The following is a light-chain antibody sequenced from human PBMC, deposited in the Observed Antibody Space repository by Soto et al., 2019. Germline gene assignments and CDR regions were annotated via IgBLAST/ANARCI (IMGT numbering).Light chain of an antibody. Sequence: DIQMTQSPSSLSASVGDRVTITCRASQSISGHLNWYQKKPGKAPKVLIYGASSLQTGVPSRFSGSGFGTDYTLTIGSLQPEDFATYYCQQTSSFPRTFGQGTKVDI. CDR1: QSISGH. CDR3: QQTSSFPRT. CDR2: GAS. V-gene: IGKV1-39*01. J-gene: IGKJ1*01.